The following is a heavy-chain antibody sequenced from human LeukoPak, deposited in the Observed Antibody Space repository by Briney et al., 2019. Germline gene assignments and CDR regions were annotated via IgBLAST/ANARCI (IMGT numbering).Heavy chain of an antibody. CDR1: GGSFSGYY. D-gene: IGHD3-22*01. V-gene: IGHV4-34*01. CDR2: IYYSGST. Sequence: SETLSLTCAVYGGSFSGYYWGWIRQPPGKGLEWIGSIYYSGSTYYNPSLKSRVTISVDTSKNQFSLKLSSVTAADTAVYYCARDYYDSSGYYKKTFDAFDIWGQGTMVTVSS. J-gene: IGHJ3*02. CDR3: ARDYYDSSGYYKKTFDAFDI.